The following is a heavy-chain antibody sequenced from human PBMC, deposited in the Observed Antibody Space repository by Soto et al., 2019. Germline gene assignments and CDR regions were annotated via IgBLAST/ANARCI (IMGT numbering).Heavy chain of an antibody. J-gene: IGHJ6*02. CDR1: GGTFSSYA. CDR2: IIPIFGTA. Sequence: SVKVSCKASGGTFSSYAISWVRQAPGHGLEWMGGIIPIFGTANYAQKFQGRVTITADESTSTAYMELSSLRSEDTAVYYCASVSGGLLWFDYGMDVWGQGTTVTVSS. D-gene: IGHD3-10*01. V-gene: IGHV1-69*13. CDR3: ASVSGGLLWFDYGMDV.